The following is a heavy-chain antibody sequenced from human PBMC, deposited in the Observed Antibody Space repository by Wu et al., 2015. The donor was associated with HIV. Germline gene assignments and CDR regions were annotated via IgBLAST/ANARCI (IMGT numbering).Heavy chain of an antibody. CDR2: IIPLFGTA. CDR1: GDTFSSYA. D-gene: IGHD2-21*01. Sequence: VQLVQSGGEMKKPGSSVKLSCKASGDTFSSYAINWVRQAPGQGLEWMGGIIPLFGTANYAQKFQGSVSITSDEAANTAYLELSSLRSEDTAVYFCARGSYCGRECYSYFDSWGLGTLVTVTS. V-gene: IGHV1-69*05. CDR3: ARGSYCGRECYSYFDS. J-gene: IGHJ4*02.